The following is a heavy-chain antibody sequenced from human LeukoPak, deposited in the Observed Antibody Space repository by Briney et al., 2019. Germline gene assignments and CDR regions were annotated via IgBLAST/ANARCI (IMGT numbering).Heavy chain of an antibody. V-gene: IGHV3-23*01. CDR1: GFTFSTYS. D-gene: IGHD6-19*01. Sequence: GGSLRLSCAASGFTFSTYSMTWVRQGPGKGLEWVSSIYPSGDSTFYADSVKGQFTISRDNSKNTLYLQMSSLRTEDTAIYYCAKDVVPDSGWDLDYWGQGTLVTVSS. J-gene: IGHJ4*02. CDR2: IYPSGDST. CDR3: AKDVVPDSGWDLDY.